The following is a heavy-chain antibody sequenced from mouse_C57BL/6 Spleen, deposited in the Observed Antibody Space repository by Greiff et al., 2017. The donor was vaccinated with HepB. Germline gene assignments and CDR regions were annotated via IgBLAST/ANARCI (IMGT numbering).Heavy chain of an antibody. CDR1: GYSFTSYY. CDR2: IYPGSGNT. Sequence: QVQLQQSGPELVKPGASVKISCKASGYSFTSYYIHWVKQRPGQGLEWIGWIYPGSGNTKYNEKFKGKATLTADTSSSTAYMQLSSLTSEDSAVYYCARDSNHAHFDYWGQGTTLTVSS. J-gene: IGHJ2*01. V-gene: IGHV1-66*01. D-gene: IGHD2-5*01. CDR3: ARDSNHAHFDY.